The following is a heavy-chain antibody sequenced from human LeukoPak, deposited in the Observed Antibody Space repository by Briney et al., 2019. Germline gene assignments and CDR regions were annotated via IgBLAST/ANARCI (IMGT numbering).Heavy chain of an antibody. CDR1: GFTVSTDF. CDR3: ANRGF. Sequence: GGSLRLSCAASGFTVSTDFMKWVRQAPGKGLEWVSMIQSDDRTYYAASVEGRFTISRDTSKNTLYLQMYSLRAEDTAVYYCANRGFWGQGTLVTVSS. J-gene: IGHJ4*02. CDR2: IQSDDRT. V-gene: IGHV3-53*01.